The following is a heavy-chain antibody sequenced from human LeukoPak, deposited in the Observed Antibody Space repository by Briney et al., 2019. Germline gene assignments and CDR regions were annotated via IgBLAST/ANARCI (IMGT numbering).Heavy chain of an antibody. D-gene: IGHD4-17*01. Sequence: SETLSLTCTVSGGSISSYYWSWIRQPPGKGLEWIGYIYYSGSTNYNPSLKGRVTISVDTSKNQFSLKLSSVTAADTAVYYCARDGTVTPLDYWGQGTLVTVSS. CDR2: IYYSGST. J-gene: IGHJ4*02. CDR1: GGSISSYY. CDR3: ARDGTVTPLDY. V-gene: IGHV4-59*01.